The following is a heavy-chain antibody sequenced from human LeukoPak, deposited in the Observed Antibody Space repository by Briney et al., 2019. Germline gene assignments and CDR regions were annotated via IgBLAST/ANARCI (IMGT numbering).Heavy chain of an antibody. J-gene: IGHJ6*03. D-gene: IGHD3-3*01. CDR2: IIPIFGIA. CDR1: GGTFSSYA. Sequence: SVKVSCKASGGTFSSYAISWVRQAPGQGLEWMGGIIPIFGIANYAQKFQGRVTITADESTSTAYMELSSLRSEDTAVYYCARASGPYPYDFWSGYYTGYYYMDVWGKGTTVTVSS. V-gene: IGHV1-69*13. CDR3: ARASGPYPYDFWSGYYTGYYYMDV.